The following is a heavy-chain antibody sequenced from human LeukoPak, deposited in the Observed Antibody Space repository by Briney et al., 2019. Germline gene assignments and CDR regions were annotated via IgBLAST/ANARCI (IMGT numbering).Heavy chain of an antibody. CDR3: ARSNGYCSSTSCYTFDY. Sequence: GESLKTSCKGSGYSFTSYWIGWVRQMPGKGLEWMGIIYPGDTDTRYSPSFQGQVTISADKSISTAYLQWSSLKASDTAMYYCARSNGYCSSTSCYTFDYWGQGTLVTVSS. J-gene: IGHJ4*02. CDR1: GYSFTSYW. CDR2: IYPGDTDT. D-gene: IGHD2-2*02. V-gene: IGHV5-51*01.